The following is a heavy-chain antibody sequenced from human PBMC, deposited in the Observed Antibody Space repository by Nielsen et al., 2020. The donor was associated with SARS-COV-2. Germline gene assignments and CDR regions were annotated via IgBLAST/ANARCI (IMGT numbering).Heavy chain of an antibody. D-gene: IGHD3-10*01. CDR1: GYTFTSYG. CDR2: ISAYNGNT. V-gene: IGHV1-18*04. J-gene: IGHJ5*02. Sequence: ASVKVSCKASGYTFTSYGISWVRQAPGQGLEWMGWISAYNGNTNYAQKLQGRVTITRDTSASTAYMELSSLRSEDTAVYYCARVPKEPMVRGFGWFDPWGQGTLVTVSS. CDR3: ARVPKEPMVRGFGWFDP.